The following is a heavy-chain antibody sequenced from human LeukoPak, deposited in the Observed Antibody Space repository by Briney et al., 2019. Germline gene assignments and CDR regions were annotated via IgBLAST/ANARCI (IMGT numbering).Heavy chain of an antibody. J-gene: IGHJ6*03. V-gene: IGHV3-21*01. CDR1: GFTFSSYS. Sequence: GGSLRLSCAASGFTFSSYSMNWVRQAPGKGLEWVSSIRSSSSYIYYADSVKGRFTISRDNAKNSLYLQMNSLRAEDTAVYYCARDGHDSGGYYYYYMDVWGKGTTVTISS. D-gene: IGHD4-17*01. CDR3: ARDGHDSGGYYYYYMDV. CDR2: IRSSSSYI.